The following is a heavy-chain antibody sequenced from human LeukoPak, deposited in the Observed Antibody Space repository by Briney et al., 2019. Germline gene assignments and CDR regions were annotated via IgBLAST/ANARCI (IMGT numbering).Heavy chain of an antibody. J-gene: IGHJ6*03. CDR1: GYTFTSYD. Sequence: GASVKVSCKASGYTFTSYDINWVRQATGHGLEWMGWMNPNSGNTGYAQKFQGRVTITRNTSISTAYMELSSLRSEDTAVYNCARGPRGCSSTSCHYMDVWGKGTTVTVSS. D-gene: IGHD2-2*01. CDR3: ARGPRGCSSTSCHYMDV. CDR2: MNPNSGNT. V-gene: IGHV1-8*03.